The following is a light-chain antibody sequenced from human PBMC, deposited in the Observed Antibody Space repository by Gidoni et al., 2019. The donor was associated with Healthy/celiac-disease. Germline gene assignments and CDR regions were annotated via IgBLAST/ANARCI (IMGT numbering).Light chain of an antibody. Sequence: QSALTQPPSAPGSPGQSVTIPCTGTSSDVGGYHYVYWYQQHPGKAPKLMIYEVSTRPSGVPDRFSSSKSGNTAALTVSGLQAEDEADYYCSSYAGSNNLVFGGGTKLTVL. J-gene: IGLJ2*01. V-gene: IGLV2-8*01. CDR3: SSYAGSNNLV. CDR2: EVS. CDR1: SSDVGGYHY.